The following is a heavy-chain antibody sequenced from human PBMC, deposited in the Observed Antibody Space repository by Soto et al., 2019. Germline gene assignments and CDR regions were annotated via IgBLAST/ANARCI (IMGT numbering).Heavy chain of an antibody. D-gene: IGHD3-10*02. CDR3: FCFQAEDGIRGVRSVSAFLLNRSSDL. CDR2: IDWDDGK. V-gene: IGHV2-70*11. Sequence: KCVSWIRQPPGKALEWLARIDWDDGKYYSTSLKTRLTISKDTSKNQVVLTMTNMDPVDTATYYCFCFQAEDGIRGVRSVSAFLLNRSSDL. CDR1: KC. J-gene: IGHJ2*01.